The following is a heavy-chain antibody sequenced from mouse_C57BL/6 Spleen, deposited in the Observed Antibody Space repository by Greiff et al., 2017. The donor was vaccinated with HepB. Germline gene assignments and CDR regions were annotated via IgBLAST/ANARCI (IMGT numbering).Heavy chain of an antibody. CDR1: GFTFSSYA. V-gene: IGHV5-9-1*02. D-gene: IGHD2-4*01. CDR3: TRSYDYDDGFAY. Sequence: EVQLKESGEGLVKPGGSLKLSCAASGFTFSSYAMSWVRQTPEKRLEWVAYISSGGDYIYYADTVKGRFTISRDNARNTLYLQMSSLKSEDTAMYYCTRSYDYDDGFAYWGQGTLVTVSA. CDR2: ISSGGDYI. J-gene: IGHJ3*01.